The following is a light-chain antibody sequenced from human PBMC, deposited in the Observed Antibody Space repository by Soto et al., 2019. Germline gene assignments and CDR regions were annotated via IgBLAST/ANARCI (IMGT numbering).Light chain of an antibody. CDR3: SSYAGSSNV. CDR2: EVN. CDR1: SGDVGPYNF. J-gene: IGLJ1*01. V-gene: IGLV2-8*01. Sequence: QSALTQPASVSGSPGQSITISCTGTSGDVGPYNFVSWYQQHPGKVPKLIIFEVNKRPSGVPDRFSGSKSGNTASLTVSGLQAEDEADYYCSSYAGSSNVFGTGTKLTVL.